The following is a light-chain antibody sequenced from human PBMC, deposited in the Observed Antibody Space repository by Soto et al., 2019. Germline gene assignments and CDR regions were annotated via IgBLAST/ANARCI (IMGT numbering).Light chain of an antibody. V-gene: IGLV7-43*01. CDR2: STS. CDR1: TGAVT. CDR3: LLYDGGAVV. J-gene: IGLJ2*01. Sequence: QAVVTQEPSLTVSPGGTVTLTCASSTGAVTNWFQQKPGQAPRALIYSTSNKHSWTPARFSGSLLGGKAALTLSGVQPEDEAEYYCLLYDGGAVVFGGGTKLTVL.